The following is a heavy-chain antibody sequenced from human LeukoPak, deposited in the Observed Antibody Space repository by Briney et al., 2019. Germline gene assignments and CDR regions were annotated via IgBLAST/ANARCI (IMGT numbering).Heavy chain of an antibody. CDR3: ARVSMSVPGKPFDY. Sequence: GESLRLSCAASGFTVSGNYMSWVRQPPGEGLEWVSVIYSGGSTYYADSVKGRFTISRDNSKNTLYLQVNNLRAEDTAVYNCARVSMSVPGKPFDYWGQGTLVTVSS. CDR1: GFTVSGNY. D-gene: IGHD6-19*01. J-gene: IGHJ4*02. V-gene: IGHV3-66*01. CDR2: IYSGGST.